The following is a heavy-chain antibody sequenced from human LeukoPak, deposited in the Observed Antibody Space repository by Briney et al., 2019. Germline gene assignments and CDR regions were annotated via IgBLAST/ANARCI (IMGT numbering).Heavy chain of an antibody. V-gene: IGHV1-8*02. CDR1: GYTFTSYG. Sequence: ASVKVSCKASGYTFTSYGISWVRQAPGQGLEWMGWMNPNSGDTGFAQKFQGRVTMTRNASTGTAYMELSSLTFDDTAVYYCAGGLPNWGVDFWGQETLVFVSS. CDR3: AGGLPNWGVDF. CDR2: MNPNSGDT. D-gene: IGHD7-27*01. J-gene: IGHJ4*02.